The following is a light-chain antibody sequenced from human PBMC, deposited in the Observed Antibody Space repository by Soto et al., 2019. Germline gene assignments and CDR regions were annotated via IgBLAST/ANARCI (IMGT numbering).Light chain of an antibody. CDR2: DVS. CDR3: SSYTGSSTRVV. CDR1: SSDVGGYNY. V-gene: IGLV2-14*03. J-gene: IGLJ2*01. Sequence: QSALTQPASVSGSPGQSITISCTGTSSDVGGYNYVSWYQQHPGKAPKLMIYDVSNRPSGVSDRFSGSKSGNTASLIISGLQAEDEADYYCSSYTGSSTRVVFGGGTNDRP.